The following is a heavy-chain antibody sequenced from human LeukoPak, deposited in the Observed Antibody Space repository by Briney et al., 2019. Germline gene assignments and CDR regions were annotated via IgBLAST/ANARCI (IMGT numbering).Heavy chain of an antibody. CDR2: INPSDGST. CDR3: AIIRDGYNDAYDI. J-gene: IGHJ3*02. V-gene: IGHV1-46*01. D-gene: IGHD5-24*01. Sequence: ASVKVSCKASGYTFTSYYIHLVRQAPGQGFEWMAIINPSDGSTTNSQKFQGRVTMTRDTSTSTVYMELSGLRSEDTALYYCAIIRDGYNDAYDIWGQGTMVNVSS. CDR1: GYTFTSYY.